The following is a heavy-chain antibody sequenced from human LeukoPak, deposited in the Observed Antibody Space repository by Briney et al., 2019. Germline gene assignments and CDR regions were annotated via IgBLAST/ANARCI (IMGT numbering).Heavy chain of an antibody. CDR1: GFIFSNYG. V-gene: IGHV3-30*02. Sequence: PGGSLRLSCAASGFIFSNYGMHWVRQAPGKGLEWVAFIRYDGSNKYYADSVKGRFTISRDNSKNTLYLQMNSLRAEDTAVYYCAKDRVTHYYYMDVWGKGTTVTASS. CDR2: IRYDGSNK. CDR3: AKDRVTHYYYMDV. D-gene: IGHD4-11*01. J-gene: IGHJ6*03.